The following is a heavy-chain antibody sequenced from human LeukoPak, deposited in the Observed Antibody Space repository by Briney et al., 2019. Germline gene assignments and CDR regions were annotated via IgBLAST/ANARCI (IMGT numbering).Heavy chain of an antibody. Sequence: ETLSLTCTVSGGSISSSSDYWGWIRQPPGKGLEWVANINEDGSEKYHVDSVKGRFTISRDNAKNSVYLQMNSLRAEDTAVYYCARDWWDSSGYFDYWGQGTLVTVSS. V-gene: IGHV3-7*01. J-gene: IGHJ4*02. CDR3: ARDWWDSSGYFDY. D-gene: IGHD3-22*01. CDR2: INEDGSEK. CDR1: GGSISSSSDY.